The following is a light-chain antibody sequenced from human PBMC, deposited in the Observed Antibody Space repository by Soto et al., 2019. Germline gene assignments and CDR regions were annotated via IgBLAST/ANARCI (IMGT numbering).Light chain of an antibody. V-gene: IGLV1-40*01. CDR1: SSNIGAGYD. CDR2: GNT. CDR3: LSFDSSLSVV. J-gene: IGLJ2*01. Sequence: QAVVTQPPSVSGAPGQRVTISCTGSSSNIGAGYDVHWYQQLPGRAPKLLIYGNTNRPSRVPDRFSGSKSGTSASLAITGLQAEDEADYYCLSFDSSLSVVFGGGTKRTV.